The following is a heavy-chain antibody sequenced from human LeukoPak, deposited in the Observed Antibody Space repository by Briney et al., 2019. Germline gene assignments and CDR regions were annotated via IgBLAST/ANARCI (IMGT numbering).Heavy chain of an antibody. Sequence: SETLSLTCAVSGGSISSSNWWSWVRQPPGKXXXXXXXIYHSGSTNYNPSLKSRVTISVDKSKNQFSLKLSSVTAADTAVYYCASLYCSSTSCYFYYWGQGTLVTVSS. D-gene: IGHD2-2*01. J-gene: IGHJ4*02. CDR2: IYHSGST. CDR3: ASLYCSSTSCYFYY. V-gene: IGHV4-4*02. CDR1: GGSISSSNW.